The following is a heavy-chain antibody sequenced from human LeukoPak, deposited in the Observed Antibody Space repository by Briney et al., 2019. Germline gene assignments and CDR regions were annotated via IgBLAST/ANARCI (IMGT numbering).Heavy chain of an antibody. CDR2: SSFYNGNT. CDR3: ARAYGGYSYGSDH. Sequence: GASVKVSCKASGYTSTSYGISWVRQAPGQGLEWMGWSSFYNGNTNYAQKFQGRVTMTTDTSTSTAYMELRSLRSDDTAVYYCARAYGGYSYGSDHWGQGTLVIVSS. CDR1: GYTSTSYG. V-gene: IGHV1-18*01. J-gene: IGHJ4*02. D-gene: IGHD5-18*01.